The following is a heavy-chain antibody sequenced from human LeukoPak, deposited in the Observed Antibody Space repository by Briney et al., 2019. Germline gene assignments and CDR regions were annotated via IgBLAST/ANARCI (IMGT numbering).Heavy chain of an antibody. CDR1: GYTFTGYY. D-gene: IGHD3-10*01. CDR2: INPNSGGT. CDR3: ARDIYGSGSCYDY. V-gene: IGHV1-2*02. J-gene: IGHJ4*02. Sequence: ASVKVSCKASGYTFTGYYIHWVRQAPGQGLEWMGWINPNSGGTKYAQKFQGRVTMTRDTSISTAYMELSRLRSDDTAVYYCARDIYGSGSCYDYWGQGTLVTVSP.